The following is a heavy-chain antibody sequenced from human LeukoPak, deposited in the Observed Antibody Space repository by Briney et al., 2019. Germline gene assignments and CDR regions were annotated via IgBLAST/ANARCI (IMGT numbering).Heavy chain of an antibody. V-gene: IGHV1-2*02. CDR1: GYTFTDYY. Sequence: ASVKVSCKASGYTFTDYYMHWVRQAPGQGLEWMGWINPNSGGTNYAQKFQGRVTMTRDTSISTVYMEVSRLRSDDTAVYYCARESVPAVAARRGLNYWGQGTLVAVSS. J-gene: IGHJ4*02. CDR2: INPNSGGT. D-gene: IGHD6-6*01. CDR3: ARESVPAVAARRGLNY.